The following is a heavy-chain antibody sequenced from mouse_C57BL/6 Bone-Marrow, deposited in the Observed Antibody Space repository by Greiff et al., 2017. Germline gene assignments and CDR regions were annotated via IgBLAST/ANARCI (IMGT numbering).Heavy chain of an antibody. CDR1: GYTFTRYW. D-gene: IGHD1-1*01. CDR2: INPSNGGT. Sequence: QVQLQQPGTELVKPGASVKLSCKASGYTFTRYWMHWVKERPGQGLEWIGNINPSNGGTNYNEKFKRKATLTVDKSSNTASMQLNSLTSEDSAVYHCTRSGVYVSSLYWYFDVWGTGTTVIVSS. CDR3: TRSGVYVSSLYWYFDV. J-gene: IGHJ1*02. V-gene: IGHV1-53*01.